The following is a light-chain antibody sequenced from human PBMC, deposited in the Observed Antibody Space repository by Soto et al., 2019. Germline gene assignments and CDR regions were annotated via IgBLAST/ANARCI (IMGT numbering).Light chain of an antibody. CDR2: EVS. CDR1: SNDVGGYDY. CDR3: SSDRGSSSLVI. V-gene: IGLV2-14*03. J-gene: IGLJ2*01. Sequence: QSALTQPASVSGSPGQSITISCTGTSNDVGGYDYVSWYQQHPGKAPKLLIYEVSNWPSGVSKRFSGSKSGNTASLTISGLQAEDEADDYCSSDRGSSSLVIFGGGTKLTVL.